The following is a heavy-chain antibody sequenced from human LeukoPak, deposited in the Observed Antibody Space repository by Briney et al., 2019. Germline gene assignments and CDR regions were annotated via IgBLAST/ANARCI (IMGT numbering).Heavy chain of an antibody. V-gene: IGHV4-4*07. J-gene: IGHJ4*02. CDR3: ARVQNTGGFDY. CDR2: FYISGST. CDR1: GGSIGGYY. Sequence: PSETLSLTCTVSGGSIGGYYWSWIRQPAGKGLEWIGRFYISGSTDYNPSLKSRATMSVDTSKNQFSLRLSSVTAADTAVYYCARVQNTGGFDYWGQGTLVTVSS. D-gene: IGHD2/OR15-2a*01.